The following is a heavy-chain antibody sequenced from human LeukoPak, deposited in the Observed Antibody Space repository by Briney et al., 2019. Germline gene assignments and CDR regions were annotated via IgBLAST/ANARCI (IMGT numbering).Heavy chain of an antibody. CDR1: GYTFISYG. CDR3: ARADYGASDYYYYMDV. D-gene: IGHD4-17*01. Sequence: ASVKVSCKASGYTFISYGISWVRQAPGQGLEWMGWIGAYNGNTNYAQKLQGRVTMTTDTSTSTAYMELRSLRSDDTAVYYCARADYGASDYYYYMDVWGKGTTVTVSS. J-gene: IGHJ6*03. V-gene: IGHV1-18*01. CDR2: IGAYNGNT.